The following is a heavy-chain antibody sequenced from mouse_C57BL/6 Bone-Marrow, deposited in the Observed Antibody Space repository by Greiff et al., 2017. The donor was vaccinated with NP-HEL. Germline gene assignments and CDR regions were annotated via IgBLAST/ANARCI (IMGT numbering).Heavy chain of an antibody. CDR3: ARHSFDY. J-gene: IGHJ2*01. CDR1: GYTFTDYY. V-gene: IGHV1-19*01. Sequence: EVKLQESGPVLVKPGASVKMSCKASGYTFTDYYMNWVKQSHGKSLEWIGVINPYNGGTSYNQKFKGKATLTVDKSSSTAYMELNSLTSEDSAVYYCARHSFDYWGQGTTLTVSS. CDR2: INPYNGGT.